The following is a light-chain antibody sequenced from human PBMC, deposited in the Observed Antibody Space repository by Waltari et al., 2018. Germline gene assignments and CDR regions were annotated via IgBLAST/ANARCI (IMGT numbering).Light chain of an antibody. CDR3: CSYAGGSAFVV. V-gene: IGLV2-23*03. Sequence: QSALTQPASLSGSPGQSITISCTGTSRDVGSSNLVSLYQQHPGKAPKLIIYEGSKRRSGVSNRFSGCKAGDTASLTIAGRQAEEEADYHCCSYAGGSAFVVFGGGTKLTVL. CDR2: EGS. CDR1: SRDVGSSNL. J-gene: IGLJ2*01.